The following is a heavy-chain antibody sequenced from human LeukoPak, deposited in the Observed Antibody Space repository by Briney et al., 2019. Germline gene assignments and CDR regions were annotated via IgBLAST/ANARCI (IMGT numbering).Heavy chain of an antibody. CDR2: ISGSGGST. J-gene: IGHJ6*02. V-gene: IGHV3-23*01. CDR1: GFTFSSYA. CDR3: AREDGSGYYGMDV. Sequence: PGGSLRLSCAASGFTFSSYAMSWVRQAPGKGLEWVSAISGSGGSTYYADSVKGRLTISRDNAKNSLYLQMNSLRAEGTAVYYCAREDGSGYYGMDVWGQGTTVTVSS.